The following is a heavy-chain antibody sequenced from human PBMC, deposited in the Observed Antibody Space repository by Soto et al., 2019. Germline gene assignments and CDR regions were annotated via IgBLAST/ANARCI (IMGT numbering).Heavy chain of an antibody. V-gene: IGHV1-2*02. D-gene: IGHD5-18*01. CDR3: ARDFGLWSNWFDP. CDR2: INPNSGGT. J-gene: IGHJ5*02. CDR1: GYTFTGYY. Sequence: VASVKVSCKASGYTFTGYYMHWVRQAPGQGLEWMGWINPNSGGTNYAQKFQGRVTMTRDTSISTAYMELNRLRSDDTAVYYCARDFGLWSNWFDPWGQGTLVTVSS.